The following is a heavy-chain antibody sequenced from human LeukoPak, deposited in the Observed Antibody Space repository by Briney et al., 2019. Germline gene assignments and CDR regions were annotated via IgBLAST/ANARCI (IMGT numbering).Heavy chain of an antibody. CDR1: GFTFSSYG. CDR2: ISGSGGST. J-gene: IGHJ4*02. Sequence: GRSLRLSCAASGFTFSSYGMHWVRQAPGKGLEWVSAISGSGGSTYHADSVKGRFTISRDNSKSTLYLQMNSLRVEDTAVYYCAKDRGYCSSTSCSDDDYWGQGTLVTVSS. CDR3: AKDRGYCSSTSCSDDDY. D-gene: IGHD2-2*01. V-gene: IGHV3-23*01.